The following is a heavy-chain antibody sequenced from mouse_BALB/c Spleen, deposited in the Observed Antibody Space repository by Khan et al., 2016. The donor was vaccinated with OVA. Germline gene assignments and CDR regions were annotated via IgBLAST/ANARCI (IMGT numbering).Heavy chain of an antibody. CDR3: ARPINTGGFVY. V-gene: IGHV14-3*02. D-gene: IGHD1-1*01. J-gene: IGHJ3*01. CDR1: GFNIKDTY. CDR2: IDPANGNS. Sequence: VRLQQSGAELVKPGASVKLSCTASGFNIKDTYMNWVKQRPEQGLEWIGRIDPANGNSKYDPKFQGKATITTDTSSNTAYLQLNSLTSEDTAVYYCARPINTGGFVYWGQGTLVTVSA.